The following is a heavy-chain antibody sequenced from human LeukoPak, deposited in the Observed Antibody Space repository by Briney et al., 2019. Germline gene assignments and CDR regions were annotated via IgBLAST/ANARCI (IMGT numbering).Heavy chain of an antibody. CDR1: GYTFTSYY. V-gene: IGHV1-46*01. D-gene: IGHD6-13*01. Sequence: ASVKVSCKASGYTFTSYYMHWVRQAPGQGLEWMGIINPSGGSTSYAQKFQGRVTMTTDTSTSTAYMELRSLRSDDTAVYYCASSRAAAGTSIQNWFDPWGQGTLVTVSS. CDR2: INPSGGST. J-gene: IGHJ5*02. CDR3: ASSRAAAGTSIQNWFDP.